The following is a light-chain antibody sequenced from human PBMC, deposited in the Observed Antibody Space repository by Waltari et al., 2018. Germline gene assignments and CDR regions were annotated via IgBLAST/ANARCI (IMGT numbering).Light chain of an antibody. J-gene: IGKJ4*01. CDR1: QSFLDW. Sequence: DIQMTQSPSTLSASVGDRVTITCRDSQSFLDWLSWYQQKPGKAPKLLIYKTSSLKSGVPSRFSSSASGTEFTLTISSLQPDDFATYYFQRYESYPFTFGGGTKVEIK. CDR2: KTS. CDR3: QRYESYPFT. V-gene: IGKV1-5*03.